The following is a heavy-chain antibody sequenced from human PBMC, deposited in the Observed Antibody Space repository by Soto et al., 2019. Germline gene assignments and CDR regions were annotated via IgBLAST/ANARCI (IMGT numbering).Heavy chain of an antibody. V-gene: IGHV4-34*01. D-gene: IGHD3-3*01. CDR1: GESFSGYY. Sequence: QVQLQQWGAGLLKPAETLSLTCAVYGESFSGYYWSWIRQPPGKGLEWIGEINHFGSTNYNPSLKGRVSISVDTFRKQVSLKLTSVTAADTAVYYCARGQSMTIFGVVTPGAFYIWGQGTMVTVSS. CDR3: ARGQSMTIFGVVTPGAFYI. J-gene: IGHJ3*02. CDR2: INHFGST.